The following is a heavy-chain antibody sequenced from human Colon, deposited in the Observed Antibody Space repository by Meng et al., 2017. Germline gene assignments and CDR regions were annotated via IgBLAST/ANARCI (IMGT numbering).Heavy chain of an antibody. CDR2: IFQSGST. V-gene: IGHV4-4*02. CDR3: AKAAAYNLDI. CDR1: VVSFISAIC. Sequence: QVELPESGPGLVRPSGSLSLTCAVSVVSFISAICWGGVRQPPGKGLEWIGEIFQSGSTNYNPSLKSRVTISVDKSKNHLSLSLSSVTAADTAVYYCAKAAAYNLDIWGQGTLVTVSS. J-gene: IGHJ4*02. D-gene: IGHD1-14*01.